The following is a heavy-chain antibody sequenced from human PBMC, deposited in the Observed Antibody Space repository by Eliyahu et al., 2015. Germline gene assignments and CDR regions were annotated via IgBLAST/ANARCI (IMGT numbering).Heavy chain of an antibody. CDR3: AKDKAXGGYSTGLDH. CDR2: ISSSRSFK. D-gene: IGHD2-15*01. J-gene: IGHJ4*02. Sequence: EVQLMESGGGLVKPGGSLRLSCAAXGFGFSGYSMNWVRQXPAKGLEWVALISSSRSFKEYAESVKGRFTISRDNAKNLLYLQMNNVRAEDSAVYYCAKDKAXGGYSTGLDHWGQGTLVTVSS. V-gene: IGHV3-21*01. CDR1: GFGFSGYS.